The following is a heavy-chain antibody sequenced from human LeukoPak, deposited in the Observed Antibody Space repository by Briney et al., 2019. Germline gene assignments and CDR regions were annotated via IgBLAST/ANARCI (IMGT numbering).Heavy chain of an antibody. CDR1: GFTFSSYG. CDR3: AKPFPLGAGVYYFDY. V-gene: IGHV3-23*01. Sequence: GGSLRLSCAASGFTFSSYGMSWVRQAPGKGLEWVSAISGSGGSTYYADSVKGRFTISRDNSKNTLYRQMNSLRAEDTAVYYCAKPFPLGAGVYYFDYWGQGTLVTVSS. J-gene: IGHJ4*02. D-gene: IGHD1-26*01. CDR2: ISGSGGST.